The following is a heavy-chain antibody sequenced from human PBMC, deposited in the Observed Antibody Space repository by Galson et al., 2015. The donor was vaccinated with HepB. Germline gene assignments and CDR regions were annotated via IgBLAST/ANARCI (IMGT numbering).Heavy chain of an antibody. D-gene: IGHD6-13*01. CDR2: ISAYNGNT. J-gene: IGHJ5*02. V-gene: IGHV1-18*01. Sequence: SVKVSCKASGYTFTSYGISWVRQAPGQGLEWMGWISAYNGNTNYAQKLQGRVTMTTDTSTSTAYMELRSLRSDDTAVYYCARDGLAADDEPFNWFDPWCQGTLVTVSS. CDR3: ARDGLAADDEPFNWFDP. CDR1: GYTFTSYG.